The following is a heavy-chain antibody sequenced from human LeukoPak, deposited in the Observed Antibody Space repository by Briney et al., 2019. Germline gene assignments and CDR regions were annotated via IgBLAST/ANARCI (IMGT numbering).Heavy chain of an antibody. D-gene: IGHD3-10*01. Sequence: ASVKVSCKASGYTFTGYYMHWVRQAPGQGLEWMGGFDPEDGETIYAQKFQGRVTMTEDTSTDTAYMELSSLRSEDTAVYYCATDPHYYGSGSYYNSPMDVWGQGTTVIVSS. CDR3: ATDPHYYGSGSYYNSPMDV. V-gene: IGHV1-24*01. J-gene: IGHJ6*02. CDR2: FDPEDGET. CDR1: GYTFTGYY.